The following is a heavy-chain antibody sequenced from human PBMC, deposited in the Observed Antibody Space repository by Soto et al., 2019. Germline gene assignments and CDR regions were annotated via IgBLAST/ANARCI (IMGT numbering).Heavy chain of an antibody. J-gene: IGHJ5*02. Sequence: QVQLVESGGGVVQPGRSLRLSCAASGFTFSSYAMHWVRQAPGKGLEWVAVISYDGSNKYYADSVKGRFTISRDNSKNTLYLQMNSLRAEDTAVYYCARERTVTRRRFDPWGQGTLVTVSS. CDR1: GFTFSSYA. CDR3: ARERTVTRRRFDP. D-gene: IGHD4-17*01. V-gene: IGHV3-30-3*01. CDR2: ISYDGSNK.